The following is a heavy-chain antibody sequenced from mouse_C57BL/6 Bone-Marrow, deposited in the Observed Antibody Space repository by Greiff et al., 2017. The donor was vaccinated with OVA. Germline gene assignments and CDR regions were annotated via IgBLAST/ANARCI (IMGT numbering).Heavy chain of an antibody. J-gene: IGHJ4*01. CDR3: ASLYYYGSSSCAMDY. CDR2: IRNKANGYTT. D-gene: IGHD1-1*01. CDR1: GFTFTDYY. Sequence: EVQGVESGGGLVQPGGSLSLSCAASGFTFTDYYMSWVRQPPGKALEWLGFIRNKANGYTTEYSASVKGRFTISRDNSQSILYLQMNALRAEDSATYYCASLYYYGSSSCAMDYWGQGTSVTVSS. V-gene: IGHV7-3*01.